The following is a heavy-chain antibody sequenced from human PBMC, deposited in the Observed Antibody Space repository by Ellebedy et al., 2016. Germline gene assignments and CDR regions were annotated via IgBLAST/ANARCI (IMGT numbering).Heavy chain of an antibody. D-gene: IGHD2-2*01. CDR1: GGSISSGDYY. CDR2: FYYSGST. CDR3: ARQVGDCSSTSCSSYYYYYGMDV. J-gene: IGHJ6*02. Sequence: SETLSLTCTVSGGSISSGDYYWSWIRQPPGKGLEWIGYFYYSGSTYYNPSLKSRVTISVDTSKNQFSLKLSSVTAADTAVYYCARQVGDCSSTSCSSYYYYYGMDVWGQGTTVTVSS. V-gene: IGHV4-30-4*01.